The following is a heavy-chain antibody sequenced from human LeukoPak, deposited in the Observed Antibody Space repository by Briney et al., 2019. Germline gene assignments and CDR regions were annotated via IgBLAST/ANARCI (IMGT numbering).Heavy chain of an antibody. D-gene: IGHD3-9*01. J-gene: IGHJ4*02. V-gene: IGHV3-30*02. CDR2: IRYDGSNK. CDR3: AKSRRGRYDILTGYYTGIDY. Sequence: GGSLRLSCAASGFTFSSYGMHWVRQAPGKGLEWVAFIRYDGSNKYYADSVKGRFTISRDNSKNTLYLQMNSLRAEDTAVYYCAKSRRGRYDILTGYYTGIDYWGQGTLVTVSS. CDR1: GFTFSSYG.